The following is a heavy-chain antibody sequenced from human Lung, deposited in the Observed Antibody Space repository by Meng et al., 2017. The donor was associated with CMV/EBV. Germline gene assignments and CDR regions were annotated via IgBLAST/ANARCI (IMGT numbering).Heavy chain of an antibody. CDR3: AKDDTSGNGVYDAFDI. CDR2: IGSPGDT. CDR1: GFTFSSYE. Sequence: ESXKISXAASGFTFSSYEMNWVRQAPGKGLKWVSTIGSPGDTFYADSVRGRFTISRDNSKNTLYLQMNSLRAEDTAVYYCAKDDTSGNGVYDAFDIWGQGTMVTVSS. J-gene: IGHJ3*02. D-gene: IGHD2-8*01. V-gene: IGHV3-23*01.